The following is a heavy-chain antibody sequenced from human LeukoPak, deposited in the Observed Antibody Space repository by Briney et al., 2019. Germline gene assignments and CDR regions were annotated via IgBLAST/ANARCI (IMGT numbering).Heavy chain of an antibody. CDR1: GGSFSGYY. J-gene: IGHJ6*02. CDR2: INHSGST. Sequence: PSETLSLTCAVYGGSFSGYYWSWIRQPPGKGLEWIGEINHSGSTNYNPSLKSRVTISVDTSKNQFSLKLSSVTAADTAVYYCARGRIVVVTARYYYYSGMDVWGQGTTVTVSS. V-gene: IGHV4-34*01. D-gene: IGHD2-21*02. CDR3: ARGRIVVVTARYYYYSGMDV.